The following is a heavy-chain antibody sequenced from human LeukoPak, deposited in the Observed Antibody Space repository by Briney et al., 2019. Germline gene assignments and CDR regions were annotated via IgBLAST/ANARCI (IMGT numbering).Heavy chain of an antibody. Sequence: GGSLRLSCAASGFTFSSYGMHWVRQAPGKGLEWVAVISYDGSNKYYADSVKGRFTISRDNSKNTLYLQMNSLRADDTAVYYCAKGGGNGYHFDYWGQGTLVTVSS. D-gene: IGHD5-24*01. CDR2: ISYDGSNK. CDR3: AKGGGNGYHFDY. V-gene: IGHV3-30*18. J-gene: IGHJ4*02. CDR1: GFTFSSYG.